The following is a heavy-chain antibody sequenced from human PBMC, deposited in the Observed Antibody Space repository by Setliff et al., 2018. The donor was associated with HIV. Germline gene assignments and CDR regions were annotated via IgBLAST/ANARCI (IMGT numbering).Heavy chain of an antibody. CDR3: ARHRDPPGSRWIYYYYYMDL. D-gene: IGHD6-13*01. J-gene: IGHJ6*03. CDR2: IHHSGST. CDR1: GYSISSGYY. V-gene: IGHV4-38-2*01. Sequence: SETLSLTCAVSGYSISSGYYWGWIRQPPGKGLEWIGSIHHSGSTYNNPSLSSRLTISVDTSKNQASLRLSSVTAADTGVYYCARHRDPPGSRWIYYYYYMDLWGEGTTVTVSS.